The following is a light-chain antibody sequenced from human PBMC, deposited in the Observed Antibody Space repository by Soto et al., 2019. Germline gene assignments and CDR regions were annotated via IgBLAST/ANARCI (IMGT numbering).Light chain of an antibody. Sequence: AIQMTQSPSSLSASVGDRVTITCRSSQDIRTELGWYQQRPGEAPNLLIYGASTLQNGVPSRFSGSGSGTDFFLTISSLQVEDVATYVCLQDYNYPRTFGQGTKLQIK. CDR1: QDIRTE. CDR3: LQDYNYPRT. J-gene: IGKJ2*01. CDR2: GAS. V-gene: IGKV1-6*01.